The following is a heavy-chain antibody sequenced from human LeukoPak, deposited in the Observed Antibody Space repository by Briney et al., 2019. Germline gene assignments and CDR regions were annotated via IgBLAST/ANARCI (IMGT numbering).Heavy chain of an antibody. CDR3: ARDPGGVVYLDY. D-gene: IGHD2-8*01. Sequence: PGGSLRLSCAVSGFTFSNYDMHWVRQAPGKGLEWVAVIWYDGSNKYYADSVKGRFTISRDNSKNTLYLQMNTLRAEDTAVYYCARDPGGVVYLDYWGQGTLVTVSS. CDR2: IWYDGSNK. CDR1: GFTFSNYD. V-gene: IGHV3-33*01. J-gene: IGHJ4*02.